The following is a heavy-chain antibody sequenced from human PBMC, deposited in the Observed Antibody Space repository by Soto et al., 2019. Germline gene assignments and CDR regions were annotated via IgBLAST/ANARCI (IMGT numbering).Heavy chain of an antibody. J-gene: IGHJ6*02. CDR3: ARDLVLTGDYPDYYYYYGMDV. CDR2: IWYDGSNK. Sequence: GGSLRLSCAASGFTFSSYGMHWVRQAPGKGLEWVAVIWYDGSNKYYADSVKGRFTISRDNSKNTLYLQMNSLRAEDTAVYYCARDLVLTGDYPDYYYYYGMDVWGQGTTVTVSS. CDR1: GFTFSSYG. V-gene: IGHV3-33*01. D-gene: IGHD3-9*01.